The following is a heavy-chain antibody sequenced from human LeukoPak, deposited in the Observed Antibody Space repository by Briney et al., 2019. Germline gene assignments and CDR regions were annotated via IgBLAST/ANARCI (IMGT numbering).Heavy chain of an antibody. CDR3: ARDRNFGIYDAFDI. Sequence: PGGSLRLSCAASGFTVITNYMTWVRQAPGKGLEWVSVIYIDGRTYYTDSVKGRFSISRDNSMNTIYLQMSSLRAEDSAVYCCARDRNFGIYDAFDIWGRGTTVTVSS. D-gene: IGHD3-10*01. V-gene: IGHV3-66*01. J-gene: IGHJ3*02. CDR2: IYIDGRT. CDR1: GFTVITNY.